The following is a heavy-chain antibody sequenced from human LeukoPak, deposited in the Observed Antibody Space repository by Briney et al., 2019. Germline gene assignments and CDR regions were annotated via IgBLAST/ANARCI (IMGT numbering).Heavy chain of an antibody. CDR3: ARRRYCSSTSCRGVWWFDP. J-gene: IGHJ5*02. D-gene: IGHD2-2*01. Sequence: SETLSLTCAVYGGSFSGYYWSWLRQPPGKGLEWIGEINHSGSTNYNPSLKSRVTISVDTSKNQFSLKLSSVTAADTAVYYCARRRYCSSTSCRGVWWFDPWGQGTLGTVSS. CDR1: GGSFSGYY. CDR2: INHSGST. V-gene: IGHV4-34*01.